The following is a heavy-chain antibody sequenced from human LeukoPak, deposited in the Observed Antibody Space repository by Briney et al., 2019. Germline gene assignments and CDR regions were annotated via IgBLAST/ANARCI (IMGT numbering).Heavy chain of an antibody. CDR2: TSSSGRFT. Sequence: GGSLRLSCAASGFTFSDFHMSWIRQAPGKGLEWVSYTSSSGRFTNYADSVKGRFTISRDNAKNSLFLQMNSLRAEDTAVYYCVRDGSSWYHWGQGTLVTVSS. D-gene: IGHD6-13*01. CDR1: GFTFSDFH. J-gene: IGHJ5*02. CDR3: VRDGSSWYH. V-gene: IGHV3-11*05.